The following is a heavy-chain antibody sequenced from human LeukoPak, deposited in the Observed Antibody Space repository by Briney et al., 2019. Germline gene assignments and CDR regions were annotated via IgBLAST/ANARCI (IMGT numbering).Heavy chain of an antibody. V-gene: IGHV4-38-2*01. CDR2: IYHSGST. J-gene: IGHJ6*03. D-gene: IGHD2-2*01. Sequence: PSETLSLTCGVSGYSISSGYYWGWIRPPPGKGLEWIGSIYHSGSTYYNPSLKSRVTISVDTSKNQFSLKLSSVTAADTAVYYCARAYCSSTSCYYYYYYYMDVWGKGTTVTVSS. CDR3: ARAYCSSTSCYYYYYYYMDV. CDR1: GYSISSGYY.